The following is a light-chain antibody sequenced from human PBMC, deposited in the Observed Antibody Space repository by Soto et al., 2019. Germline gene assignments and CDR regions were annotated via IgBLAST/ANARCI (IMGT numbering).Light chain of an antibody. CDR1: QTISSW. J-gene: IGKJ1*01. V-gene: IGKV1-5*03. Sequence: DIQMTQSPFTLSGSVGGRVTLTCRASQTISSWLAWYQQKPGKAPKLLIYKASTLKSGVPSRFSGSGSGTEFTLTISSLQPDDFATYYCQHYNSYSEAFGQGTKVDIK. CDR3: QHYNSYSEA. CDR2: KAS.